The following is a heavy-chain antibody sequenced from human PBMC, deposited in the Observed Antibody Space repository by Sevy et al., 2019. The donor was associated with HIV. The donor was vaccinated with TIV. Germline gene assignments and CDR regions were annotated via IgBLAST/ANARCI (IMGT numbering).Heavy chain of an antibody. CDR1: GFMFSDSY. V-gene: IGHV3-11*01. D-gene: IGHD6-13*01. Sequence: GGSLRLSCATSGFMFSDSYMTWIRQAPGKGLEWVSYISICASPIYYADSMKGRLTISRDNAKNALYLQVNSLRADGTGHYYCVRGGRGLYSSSWLWGDYWGRGALVTVSS. CDR3: VRGGRGLYSSSWLWGDY. J-gene: IGHJ4*02. CDR2: ISICASPI.